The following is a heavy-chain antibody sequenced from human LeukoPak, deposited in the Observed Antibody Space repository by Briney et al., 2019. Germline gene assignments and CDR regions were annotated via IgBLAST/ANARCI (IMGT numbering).Heavy chain of an antibody. J-gene: IGHJ2*01. D-gene: IGHD5-18*01. CDR1: GFSFDDYA. CDR2: INWSGVST. CDR3: AKGKDTLNPYWYLDV. V-gene: IGHV3-20*04. Sequence: RPGGSLRLSCAASGFSFDDYAMSWVRQAPGKGLEWVSGINWSGVSTGYADSVKGRFTISRDNTKNSLFLQLNSLRAEDTAFYYCAKGKDTLNPYWYLDVWGRGTLVSVSS.